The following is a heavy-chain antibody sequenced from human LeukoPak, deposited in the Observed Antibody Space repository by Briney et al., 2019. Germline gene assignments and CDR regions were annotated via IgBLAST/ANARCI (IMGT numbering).Heavy chain of an antibody. CDR3: ATSITMVRGVILFDY. D-gene: IGHD3-10*01. V-gene: IGHV1-24*01. J-gene: IGHJ4*02. CDR1: GYTLTELS. Sequence: GASVKVSCKVSGYTLTELSMHWVRQAPGKGLEWMGGFDPEDGETIYAQKFQGRVTMTEDTSTDTAYMELSSLRSEDTAVYYCATSITMVRGVILFDYWGQGTLVTVSS. CDR2: FDPEDGET.